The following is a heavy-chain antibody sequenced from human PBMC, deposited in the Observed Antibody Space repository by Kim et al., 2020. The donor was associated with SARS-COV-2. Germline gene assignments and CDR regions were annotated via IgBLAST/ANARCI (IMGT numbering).Heavy chain of an antibody. CDR3: ARGGDITMIVVVSIDY. D-gene: IGHD3-22*01. Sequence: GGSLRLSCAASGFTFSSYGMHWVRQAPGKGLEWVAVIWYDGSNKYYADSVKGRFTISRDNSKNTLYLQMNSLRAEDTAVYYCARGGDITMIVVVSIDYWGQGTLVTVSS. V-gene: IGHV3-33*01. CDR1: GFTFSSYG. CDR2: IWYDGSNK. J-gene: IGHJ4*02.